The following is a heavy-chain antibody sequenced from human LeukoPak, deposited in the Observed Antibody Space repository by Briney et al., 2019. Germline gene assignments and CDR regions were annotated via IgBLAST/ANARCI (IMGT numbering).Heavy chain of an antibody. CDR2: INHSGST. D-gene: IGHD1-1*01. V-gene: IGHV4-34*01. Sequence: KASETLSLTCAVYGGSFSGYYWSWIRQPPGKGLEWIGEINHSGSTNYNPSLKSRVTISVDTSKNQFSLKLSSVTAADTAVYYCARAVQLARPPPLIGYYYMDVWGKGTTVTVSS. CDR3: ARAVQLARPPPLIGYYYMDV. J-gene: IGHJ6*03. CDR1: GGSFSGYY.